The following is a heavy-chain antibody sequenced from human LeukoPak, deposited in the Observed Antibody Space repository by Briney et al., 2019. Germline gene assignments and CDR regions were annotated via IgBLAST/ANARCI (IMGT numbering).Heavy chain of an antibody. Sequence: PSQTLSLTCTVSGVSISSGSYYWSWIRQPAGKGLEWIGHIYTSGSTNYNPSLKSRVTISVDTSKNQFSLKLSSVTAADTALYHCARVLIGFFDYWGQGTLVTVSS. J-gene: IGHJ4*02. CDR1: GVSISSGSYY. CDR2: IYTSGST. V-gene: IGHV4-61*09. CDR3: ARVLIGFFDY. D-gene: IGHD2-8*01.